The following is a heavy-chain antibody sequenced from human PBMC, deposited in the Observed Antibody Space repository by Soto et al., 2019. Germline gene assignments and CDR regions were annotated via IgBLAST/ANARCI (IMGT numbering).Heavy chain of an antibody. CDR1: GFTFSSYG. V-gene: IGHV3-33*01. CDR2: IWYDGSNK. J-gene: IGHJ6*03. CDR3: ARDPYSSSFWKYYYYYMDV. Sequence: QVQLVESGGGVVQPGRSLRLSCAASGFTFSSYGMHWVRQAPGKGLEWVAVIWYDGSNKYYADSVKGRFTISRDNSKNTLYLQMNSLRAEDTAVYYCARDPYSSSFWKYYYYYMDVWGKGTTVTVSS. D-gene: IGHD6-6*01.